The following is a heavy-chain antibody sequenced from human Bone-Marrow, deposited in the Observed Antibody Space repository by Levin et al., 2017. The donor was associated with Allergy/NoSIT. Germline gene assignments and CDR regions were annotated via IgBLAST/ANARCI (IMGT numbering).Heavy chain of an antibody. CDR1: GGSISSYY. Sequence: SETLSLTCTVSGGSISSYYWSWIRQPPGKGLEWIGYIYYSGSTNYNPSLKSRVTISVDTSKNQFSLKLTSVTAADTAVYYCARDLRVGGSYRAGFDYWGQGTLVTVSS. CDR2: IYYSGST. J-gene: IGHJ4*02. D-gene: IGHD1-26*01. V-gene: IGHV4-59*01. CDR3: ARDLRVGGSYRAGFDY.